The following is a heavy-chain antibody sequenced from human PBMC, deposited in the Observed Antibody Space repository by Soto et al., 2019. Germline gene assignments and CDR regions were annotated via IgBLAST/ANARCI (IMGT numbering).Heavy chain of an antibody. D-gene: IGHD5-18*01. V-gene: IGHV3-9*01. CDR2: ISWNSGNI. CDR1: GFTFDDYA. CDR3: VRSKGGYSYGPPFDY. J-gene: IGHJ4*02. Sequence: EVQLEESGGALVQPGRSLRLSCAASGFTFDDYAMYWVRQVLGKGLEWVSSISWNSGNIGYADSVKGRFTTSRDNAENSLYLQMNSLRPEATALYYCVRSKGGYSYGPPFDYWGQGTLVTVSS.